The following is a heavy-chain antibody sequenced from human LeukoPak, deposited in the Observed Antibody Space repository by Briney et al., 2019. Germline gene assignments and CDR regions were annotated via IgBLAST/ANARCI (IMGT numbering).Heavy chain of an antibody. V-gene: IGHV1-2*02. CDR3: ARTSIVVVTAIDY. J-gene: IGHJ4*02. Sequence: ASVKVSCKASGYTFTGYYMHWVRQAPGQGLEWMGWINPNSGGTNYAQKFQGRVTMTRDTSISTAYMEQSRLRSDDTAVYYCARTSIVVVTAIDYWGQGTLVTVSS. CDR1: GYTFTGYY. D-gene: IGHD2-21*02. CDR2: INPNSGGT.